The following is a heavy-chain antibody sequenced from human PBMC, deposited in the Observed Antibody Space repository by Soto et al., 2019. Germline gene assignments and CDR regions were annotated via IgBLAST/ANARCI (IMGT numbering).Heavy chain of an antibody. CDR2: IVVGSGNT. Sequence: SVKVSCKASGFTFTNSAVQWVRQARGQRLEWIGWIVVGSGNTNYAQKFQERVTITRDMSTSTAYMELSSLRSEDTAVYYCAADPYSGSWYGHYYQYGMDVWGQGATVTVSS. J-gene: IGHJ6*02. CDR3: AADPYSGSWYGHYYQYGMDV. D-gene: IGHD6-13*01. CDR1: GFTFTNSA. V-gene: IGHV1-58*01.